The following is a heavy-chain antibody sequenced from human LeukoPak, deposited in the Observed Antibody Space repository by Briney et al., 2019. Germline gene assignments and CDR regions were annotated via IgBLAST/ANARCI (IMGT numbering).Heavy chain of an antibody. Sequence: KAGGSLRLSCAASGFTFSSYSMNWVRQAPGKGLAGVSSISSSSSYIYYADSVQGRFTISRDNAKNSLYLQMNSLRAEDTAVYYCARDREWEPPFDYWGQGTLVTVSS. CDR1: GFTFSSYS. J-gene: IGHJ4*02. D-gene: IGHD1-26*01. CDR3: ARDREWEPPFDY. CDR2: ISSSSSYI. V-gene: IGHV3-21*01.